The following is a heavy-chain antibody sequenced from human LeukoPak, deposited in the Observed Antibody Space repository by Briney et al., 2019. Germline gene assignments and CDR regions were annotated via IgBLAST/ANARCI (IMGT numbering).Heavy chain of an antibody. CDR2: IDHSGST. Sequence: SETLSLTCTAYGGSFSGYYWTWIRQPPGKGLEWIGEIDHSGSTNYNPSLKSRVTISVDTSRNQFSLKLSSVTAADTAVYFCARGLFTGNWFDPWGQGTLVTVSS. D-gene: IGHD2-8*02. CDR3: ARGLFTGNWFDP. CDR1: GGSFSGYY. V-gene: IGHV4-34*01. J-gene: IGHJ5*02.